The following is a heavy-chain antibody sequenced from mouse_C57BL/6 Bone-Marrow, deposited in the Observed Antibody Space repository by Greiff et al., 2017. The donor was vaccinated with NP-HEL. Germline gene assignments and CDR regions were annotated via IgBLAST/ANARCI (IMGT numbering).Heavy chain of an antibody. CDR1: GFTFSSYG. D-gene: IGHD2-4*01. V-gene: IGHV5-6*01. CDR3: ARHGSTMITTYFDY. CDR2: ISSGGSYT. Sequence: EVKLVESGGDLVKPGGSLKLSCAASGFTFSSYGMSWVRQTPDKRLEWVATISSGGSYTYYPDSVKGRFTISRDNAKNTLYLQMSSLKSEDTAMYYCARHGSTMITTYFDYWGQGTTLTVSS. J-gene: IGHJ2*01.